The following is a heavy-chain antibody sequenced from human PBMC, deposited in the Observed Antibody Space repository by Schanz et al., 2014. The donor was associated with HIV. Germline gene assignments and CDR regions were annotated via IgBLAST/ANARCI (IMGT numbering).Heavy chain of an antibody. V-gene: IGHV1-2*02. J-gene: IGHJ5*02. CDR3: TRSRYELHWLDV. Sequence: QVQLMQSGAELKKPGASVRVSCKTSGYTFNDYYIHWVRQAPGEGLEWMGWINGDDGATRYSQKFQGRVTMTGDRSISTAYMELYGLTYDDTAVYYCTRSRYELHWLDVWGQGTLVTVSS. D-gene: IGHD5-12*01. CDR1: GYTFNDYY. CDR2: INGDDGAT.